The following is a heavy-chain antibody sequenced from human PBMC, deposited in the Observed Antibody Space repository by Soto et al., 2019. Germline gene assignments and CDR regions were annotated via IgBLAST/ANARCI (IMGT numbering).Heavy chain of an antibody. CDR3: ARDTIFGVVTTSPYYYGMDV. D-gene: IGHD3-3*01. CDR1: GGSISSYY. J-gene: IGHJ6*02. CDR2: IYYSGST. V-gene: IGHV4-59*01. Sequence: QVQLQESGPGLVKPSETLSLTCTVSGGSISSYYWSWIRQPPGKGLEWIGYIYYSGSTNYNPSLKSRVTISVDTSKNQFSLKLSSVTAADTAVYYCARDTIFGVVTTSPYYYGMDVWGQGTTVTVSS.